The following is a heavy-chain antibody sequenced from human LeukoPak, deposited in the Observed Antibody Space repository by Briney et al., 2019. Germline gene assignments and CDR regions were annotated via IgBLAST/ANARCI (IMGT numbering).Heavy chain of an antibody. D-gene: IGHD6-19*01. CDR1: GFSFSNYY. J-gene: IGHJ4*02. CDR2: IGSSGTTI. V-gene: IGHV3-11*01. Sequence: GGSLRLSCAASGFSFSNYYMTWIRQAPGKGPEWVSYIGSSGTTIYYADSVKGRFTISRDNAKNSLYLQMNSLSAEDTAIYYCARMYSSGWYYFDYWGQGTLVTVSS. CDR3: ARMYSSGWYYFDY.